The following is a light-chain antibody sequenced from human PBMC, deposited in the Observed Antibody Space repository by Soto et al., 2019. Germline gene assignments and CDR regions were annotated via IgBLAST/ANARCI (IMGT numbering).Light chain of an antibody. V-gene: IGKV3-11*01. CDR2: DAS. CDR3: QQRSSWIT. J-gene: IGKJ5*01. CDR1: QSVGSS. Sequence: EIVLTQSPATLSLLPGERATPSCRASQSVGSSLAWYQHKAGQAPRLLLYDASNRATGIPARFSGSGSGTDFTLTISSLEPEDFAVYYCQQRSSWITFGQGTRLEIE.